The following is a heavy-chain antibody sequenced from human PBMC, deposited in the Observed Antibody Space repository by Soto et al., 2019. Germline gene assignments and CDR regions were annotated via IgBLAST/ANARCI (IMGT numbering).Heavy chain of an antibody. J-gene: IGHJ3*02. CDR2: ISYDGSNK. D-gene: IGHD5-12*01. V-gene: IGHV3-30-3*01. Sequence: GGSLRLSCAASGFTFSGYAMHWVRQAPGKGLEWVAVISYDGSNKYYADSVKGRFTISRDNSKNTLYLQMNSLRAEDTAVYYCARGSRAYSVHAAFDIWGQGTMVTVSS. CDR1: GFTFSGYA. CDR3: ARGSRAYSVHAAFDI.